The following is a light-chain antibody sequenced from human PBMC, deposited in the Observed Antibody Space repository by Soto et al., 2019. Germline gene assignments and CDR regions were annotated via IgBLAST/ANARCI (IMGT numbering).Light chain of an antibody. CDR2: DVS. J-gene: IGLJ2*01. Sequence: QSALTQPASVSGSPGQSITISCTGTSSDLGAYNYVSWYQQHPGKAPKLMIYDVSNRPSGVSNRFSASKSGNTASLTISGLQAEDEADYYCSSYTSGSTVVFGGGTKVTVL. V-gene: IGLV2-14*03. CDR3: SSYTSGSTVV. CDR1: SSDLGAYNY.